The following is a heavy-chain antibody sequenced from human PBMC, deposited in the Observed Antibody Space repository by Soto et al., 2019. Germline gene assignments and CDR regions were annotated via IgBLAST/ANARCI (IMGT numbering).Heavy chain of an antibody. CDR2: IRYDGSKK. D-gene: IGHD3-10*01. Sequence: QVQLVESGGGVVQPGRSLRLSCAASGFTFSSYGFHWVRQAPGKGLEWVASIRYDGSKKYYADSVKGRFTISRDDLENTIYQQMSSLIAEDTARYYCARDLSYGSVAPGGQGTLVTVSS. CDR1: GFTFSSYG. CDR3: ARDLSYGSVAP. J-gene: IGHJ4*02. V-gene: IGHV3-33*01.